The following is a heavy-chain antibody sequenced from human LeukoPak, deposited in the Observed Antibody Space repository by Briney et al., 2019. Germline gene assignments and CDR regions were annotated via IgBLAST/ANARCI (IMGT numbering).Heavy chain of an antibody. D-gene: IGHD3-22*01. CDR1: GFTIDGYA. CDR2: ISADAGRK. CDR3: AKGQDSSGYRSLDC. J-gene: IGHJ4*02. Sequence: GGSLRLSCAASGFTIDGYAMHWVRQTPGKSLEWVTLISADAGRKYYADSVKGRFTISRDNSKNSLFLQMNSLRTEDTALYYCAKGQDSSGYRSLDCWGQGTLLTVSS. V-gene: IGHV3-43*02.